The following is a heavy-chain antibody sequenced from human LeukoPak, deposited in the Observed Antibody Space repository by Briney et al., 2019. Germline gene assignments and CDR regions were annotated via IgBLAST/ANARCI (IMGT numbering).Heavy chain of an antibody. Sequence: ASVKVSCKASGYTFTTYAMNWVRQAPGQGLEWMGWINTNTGNPAYAQGFTGRFVFSLDTSVSTAYLQISSLKAEDTAVYYCARAYQPLGGLSLPDSWGQGTLVTVSS. J-gene: IGHJ5*01. V-gene: IGHV7-4-1*02. CDR1: GYTFTTYA. D-gene: IGHD3-16*02. CDR3: ARAYQPLGGLSLPDS. CDR2: INTNTGNP.